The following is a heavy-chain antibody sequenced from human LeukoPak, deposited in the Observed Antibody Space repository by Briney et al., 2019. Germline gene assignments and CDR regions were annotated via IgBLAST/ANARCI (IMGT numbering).Heavy chain of an antibody. CDR1: NGSISSHY. CDR3: ARMPDILTGLDS. CDR2: IDSSGST. D-gene: IGHD3-9*01. Sequence: SETLSLTCSVSNGSISSHYWSWIRQPAWKGLEWIGRIDSSGSTNYNPPLKSRVTMSVDTSKNQFSLKLRSVTAADTAVYYCARMPDILTGLDSWGQGTLVTVSS. J-gene: IGHJ4*02. V-gene: IGHV4-4*07.